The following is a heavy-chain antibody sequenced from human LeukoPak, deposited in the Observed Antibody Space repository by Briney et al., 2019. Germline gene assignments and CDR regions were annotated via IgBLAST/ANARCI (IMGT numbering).Heavy chain of an antibody. CDR1: GFTFSSYA. Sequence: GGSLRLSCAASGFTFSSYAMSWVRQAPGKGLEWVSAIYGGGDSTYYADSVKGRFTISRDNSKNTLYLQMNSLRAEDTAVYYCAKDPHATRYWGQGTLVTVSS. J-gene: IGHJ4*02. CDR3: AKDPHATRY. V-gene: IGHV3-23*01. CDR2: IYGGGDST.